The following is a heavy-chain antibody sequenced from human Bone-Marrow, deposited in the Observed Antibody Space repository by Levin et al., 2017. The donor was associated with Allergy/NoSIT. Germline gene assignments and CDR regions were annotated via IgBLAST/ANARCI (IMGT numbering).Heavy chain of an antibody. D-gene: IGHD2-15*01. Sequence: PGGSLRLSCTVSGFTFGDYAMNWVRQAPGKGLEWVGFIRSKAYGGTTEYAASVKDRFTISRDDSKSIAYLQMNSLKTEDTAVYYCTRGSVDCSGGSGHHYFDYWGQGTLVTVSS. CDR3: TRGSVDCSGGSGHHYFDY. CDR2: IRSKAYGGTT. J-gene: IGHJ4*02. CDR1: GFTFGDYA. V-gene: IGHV3-49*04.